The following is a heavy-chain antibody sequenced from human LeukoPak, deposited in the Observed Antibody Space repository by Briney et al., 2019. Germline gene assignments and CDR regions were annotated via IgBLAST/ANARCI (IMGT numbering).Heavy chain of an antibody. CDR3: ARGPGTVGLSP. CDR1: GGSFTNYY. V-gene: IGHV4-34*01. Sequence: SETLSLTCNVSGGSFTNYYWSWIRQPPEKGLEWIGQINYSGDTSYNPSLRSRITWSVDRSKNQFSLKVTSVTAADTGVYYCARGPGTVGLSPWGQGTLVTVSS. D-gene: IGHD1/OR15-1a*01. J-gene: IGHJ5*02. CDR2: INYSGDT.